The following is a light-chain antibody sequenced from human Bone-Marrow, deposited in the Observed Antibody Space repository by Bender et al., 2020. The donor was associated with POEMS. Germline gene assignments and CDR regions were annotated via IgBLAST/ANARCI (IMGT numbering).Light chain of an antibody. CDR1: NSDVGSYVA. Sequence: QSALSQPASVSGSPGQSITISCTGTNSDVGSYVAVSWFQHHPGNAPKMIISDVDERPSGVSDHFSGSKSGDTASLTISGLQAEDEADYYCCSYAGSNRYVFGTGTKVTVL. V-gene: IGLV2-23*02. J-gene: IGLJ1*01. CDR3: CSYAGSNRYV. CDR2: DVD.